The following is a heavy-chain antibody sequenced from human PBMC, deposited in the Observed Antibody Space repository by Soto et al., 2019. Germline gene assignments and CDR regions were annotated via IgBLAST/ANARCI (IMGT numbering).Heavy chain of an antibody. CDR1: GGCISSYY. CDR3: ASMIGDPVLSFDS. V-gene: IGHV4-59*01. CDR2: IFYSGST. D-gene: IGHD3-10*02. Sequence: QVQLQESGPGLVKPSETLSLTCTVSGGCISSYYWSWMRQPPGKGLEWIGFIFYSGSTSYNPSLKSRVTISIDTSEYQFSLKLNSVTAADTAVYYCASMIGDPVLSFDSWGQGTLVAVSS. J-gene: IGHJ5*01.